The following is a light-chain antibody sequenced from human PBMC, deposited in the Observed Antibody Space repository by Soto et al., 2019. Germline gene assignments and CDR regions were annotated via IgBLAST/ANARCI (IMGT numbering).Light chain of an antibody. Sequence: QSVLAQPPSVSGAPGQKVTISCTGSSSNIGAGYDLHWYQQLPGTAPKLLLYGNSNRPSGVPDRFSGSKSGTSASLAISGLQAEDEAEYYCQYYEGSLSAYVFGTGTKVTVL. J-gene: IGLJ1*01. CDR1: SSNIGAGYD. CDR3: QYYEGSLSAYV. V-gene: IGLV1-40*01. CDR2: GNS.